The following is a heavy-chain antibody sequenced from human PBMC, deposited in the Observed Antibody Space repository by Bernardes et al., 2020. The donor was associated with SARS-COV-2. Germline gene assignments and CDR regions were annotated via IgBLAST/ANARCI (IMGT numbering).Heavy chain of an antibody. CDR1: GFIFTTYS. Sequence: GGSLRLSCVGSGFIFTTYSMSWVRQAPGKGLEWLLFISSGGDTIHDADSVRGRFTVSRDDAKNSVYLQMNSLRAEDTAVYYCARGSISGQDSDNWGQGTLVTVSS. CDR3: ARGSISGQDSDN. D-gene: IGHD5-12*01. CDR2: ISSGGDTI. V-gene: IGHV3-48*01. J-gene: IGHJ4*02.